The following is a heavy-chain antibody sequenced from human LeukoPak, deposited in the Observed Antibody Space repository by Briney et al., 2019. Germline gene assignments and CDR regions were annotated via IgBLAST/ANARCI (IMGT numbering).Heavy chain of an antibody. CDR3: ARDFRATYYDFWSGYLYYFDY. V-gene: IGHV1-46*01. D-gene: IGHD3-3*01. CDR1: GYTFTSYY. J-gene: IGHJ4*02. CDR2: INPSGGST. Sequence: ASVKVSCKASGYTFTSYYMHWVRQAPGQGLEWMGIINPSGGSTSYAQKFQGRVTMTRDTSTSTVYMELSSLRSEDTVVYYCARDFRATYYDFWSGYLYYFDYWGQGTLVTVSS.